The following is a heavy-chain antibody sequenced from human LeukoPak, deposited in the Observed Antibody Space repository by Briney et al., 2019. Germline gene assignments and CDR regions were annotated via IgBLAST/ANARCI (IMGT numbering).Heavy chain of an antibody. CDR3: TRPNPYCGGDCHTNYYYYMDV. CDR2: IRSKANSYAT. D-gene: IGHD2-21*02. V-gene: IGHV3-73*01. CDR1: GFTFSGSA. J-gene: IGHJ6*03. Sequence: GGSLRLSCAASGFTFSGSAMHWVRQASGKGLEWVGRIRSKANSYATAYAASVKGRLTTSRDDSKNTAYLQMNSLKTEDTAVYYCTRPNPYCGGDCHTNYYYYMDVWGKGTTVTVSS.